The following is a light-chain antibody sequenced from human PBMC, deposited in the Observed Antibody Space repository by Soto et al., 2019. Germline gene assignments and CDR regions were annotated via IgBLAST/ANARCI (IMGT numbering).Light chain of an antibody. CDR3: QSYDSSLRAVV. J-gene: IGLJ2*01. Sequence: QSVLTQPPSVSGAPGQRVTFSCTGSSSNIGAGYDVHWYQQLPGTAPKLLIYANSNRPSGVPDRFSGSKSGTSASLAITGLQAEDEADYYCQSYDSSLRAVVFGGGTKLTVL. CDR2: ANS. CDR1: SSNIGAGYD. V-gene: IGLV1-40*01.